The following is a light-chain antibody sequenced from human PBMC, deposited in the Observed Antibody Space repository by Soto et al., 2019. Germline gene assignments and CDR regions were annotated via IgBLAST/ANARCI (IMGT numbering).Light chain of an antibody. CDR1: QYVGSR. CDR3: HQRQSWPRT. V-gene: IGKV3-11*01. Sequence: EIVLTQSPATLSSSPGETATLSCRASQYVGSRLAWYQHKPGQAPRLLIYYMSKRATGIPARFSGSGSGTDFTLTIGSLAPDDFAIYYCHQRQSWPRTFGQGTKVEIK. J-gene: IGKJ1*01. CDR2: YMS.